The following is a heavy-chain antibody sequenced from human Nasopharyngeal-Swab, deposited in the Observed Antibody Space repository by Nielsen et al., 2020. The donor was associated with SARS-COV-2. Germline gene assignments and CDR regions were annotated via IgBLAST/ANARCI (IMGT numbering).Heavy chain of an antibody. V-gene: IGHV3-23*01. CDR1: GFTFSSYA. D-gene: IGHD6-19*01. CDR2: ISGSGGST. Sequence: LSLTCAASGFTFSSYAMSWVRQAPGKGLEWVSAISGSGGSTYYADSVKGRFTISRDNSKNTLYLQMNSLRAEDTAVYHCAKDLAVASPWGYWGQGTLVTVSS. J-gene: IGHJ4*02. CDR3: AKDLAVASPWGY.